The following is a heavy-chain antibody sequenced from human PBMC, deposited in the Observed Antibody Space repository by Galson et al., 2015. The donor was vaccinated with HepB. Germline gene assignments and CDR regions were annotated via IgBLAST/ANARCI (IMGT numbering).Heavy chain of an antibody. Sequence: SVKVSCKASGFTFTSSAMQWVRQARGQRLEWIGWIVVGSGNTNYAQKFQERVTITRDMSTSTAYMELSSLRSEDTAVYYCAAGVAAADVFDYWGQGTLVTVSS. CDR2: IVVGSGNT. V-gene: IGHV1-58*02. CDR3: AAGVAAADVFDY. CDR1: GFTFTSSA. D-gene: IGHD6-13*01. J-gene: IGHJ4*02.